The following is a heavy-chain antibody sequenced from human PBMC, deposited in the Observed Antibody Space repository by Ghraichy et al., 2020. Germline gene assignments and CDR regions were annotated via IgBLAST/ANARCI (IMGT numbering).Heavy chain of an antibody. CDR2: IYYSGST. V-gene: IGHV4-59*01. CDR1: GGSISSYY. CDR3: ARAYGMDV. J-gene: IGHJ6*02. Sequence: SETLSLTCTVSGGSISSYYWSWIRQPPGKGLEWIGYIYYSGSTNYNPSLKSRVTISVDTSKNQFSLKLSSVTAADTAVYYCARAYGMDVWGQGTTVTVSS.